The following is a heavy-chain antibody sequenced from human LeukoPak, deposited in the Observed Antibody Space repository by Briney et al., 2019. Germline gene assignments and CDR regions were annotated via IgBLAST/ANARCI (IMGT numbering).Heavy chain of an antibody. CDR2: IYSGGYT. CDR1: GFTVSSTY. V-gene: IGHV3-66*01. CDR3: ARGRPAHYFDF. J-gene: IGHJ4*02. Sequence: GGSLRLSCAASGFTVSSTYLTWVRQAPGKGLEWLSVIYSGGYTYYADSVKGRFFISRDISENMVYLQMNSLSVEDTVVYFCARGRPAHYFDFWGPGTLVTVS. D-gene: IGHD6-6*01.